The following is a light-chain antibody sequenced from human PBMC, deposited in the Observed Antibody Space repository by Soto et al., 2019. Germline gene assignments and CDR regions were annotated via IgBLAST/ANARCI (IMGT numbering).Light chain of an antibody. V-gene: IGKV3-11*01. J-gene: IGKJ5*01. CDR1: QSVSRF. CDR3: QQRSNWRIT. CDR2: DAS. Sequence: EIVLTQSPATLSLSPGERATLSCRASQSVSRFLAWYQQKPGQAPRLLIYDASNRATGIPARFSGSGSGTDFTLTISSLEPEDFAVYYCQQRSNWRITFGHGTRLEIK.